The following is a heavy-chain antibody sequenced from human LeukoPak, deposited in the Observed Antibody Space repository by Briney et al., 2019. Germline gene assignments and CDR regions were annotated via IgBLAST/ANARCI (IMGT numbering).Heavy chain of an antibody. CDR3: ARVGSTVPTFGRIDY. J-gene: IGHJ4*02. CDR1: GGSISRGGYY. V-gene: IGHV4-31*03. D-gene: IGHD4-17*01. Sequence: PSQTLPLTCTVSGGSISRGGYYWSWIRQHPGKGLEWIGYISYSGSTYYNPSPKSRINISVDTSKNQFSLRLSSVTAADTAVYYCARVGSTVPTFGRIDYWGQGTLVTVTS. CDR2: ISYSGST.